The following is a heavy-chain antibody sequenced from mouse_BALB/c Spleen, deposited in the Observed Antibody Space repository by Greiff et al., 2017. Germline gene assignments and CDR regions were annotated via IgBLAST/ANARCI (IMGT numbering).Heavy chain of an antibody. D-gene: IGHD3-1*01. Sequence: EVQLQESGAELVKPGASVKLSCTASGFNIKDTYMHWVKQRPEQGLEWIGRIDPANGNTKYDPKFQGKATITADTSSNTAYLQLSSLTSEDTAVYYCASPARATAWFAYWGQGTLVTVSA. CDR1: GFNIKDTY. J-gene: IGHJ3*01. CDR2: IDPANGNT. CDR3: ASPARATAWFAY. V-gene: IGHV14-3*02.